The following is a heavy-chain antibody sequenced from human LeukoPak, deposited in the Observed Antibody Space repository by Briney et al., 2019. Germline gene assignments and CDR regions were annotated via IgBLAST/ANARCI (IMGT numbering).Heavy chain of an antibody. D-gene: IGHD1-1*01. CDR3: ATTMESGADAFDI. V-gene: IGHV1-18*01. CDR1: GYTFTSYG. CDR2: ISAYNGNT. Sequence: ASVKVSCKASGYTFTSYGISWVRQAPGQGLEWMGWISAYNGNTNYAQKPQGRVTMTTDTSTSTAYMELRSLRSDETAVYCCATTMESGADAFDIWGQGTMVTVSS. J-gene: IGHJ3*02.